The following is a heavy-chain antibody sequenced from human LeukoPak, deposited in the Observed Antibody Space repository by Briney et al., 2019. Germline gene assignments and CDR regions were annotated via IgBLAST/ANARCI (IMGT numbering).Heavy chain of an antibody. D-gene: IGHD3-9*01. Sequence: GGSLRLSCAASGFTFSLYRMNWVRRATGKGLEWVANIKQDGSEKNYVDSVKGRFTISRDNAKNSLYLQMNNLRVEDTAMYYCAGGTGFIIKDWGQGTLVTVSS. J-gene: IGHJ4*02. CDR3: AGGTGFIIKD. CDR2: IKQDGSEK. V-gene: IGHV3-7*03. CDR1: GFTFSLYR.